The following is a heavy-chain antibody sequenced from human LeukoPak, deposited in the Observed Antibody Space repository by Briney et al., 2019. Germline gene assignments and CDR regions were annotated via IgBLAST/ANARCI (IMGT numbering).Heavy chain of an antibody. CDR3: ARNQRDYLFDY. CDR2: IYYSGNT. Sequence: PSETLSLTCTVSGGSVSTISSYWGWIRQPPVRGLEWFGSIYYSGNTYYNPSLKSRVTISVDTPKNKCSLKLSCVSAADTAVYYCARNQRDYLFDYWGQGPLVTVSS. V-gene: IGHV4-39*01. D-gene: IGHD4-17*01. CDR1: GGSVSTISSY. J-gene: IGHJ4*02.